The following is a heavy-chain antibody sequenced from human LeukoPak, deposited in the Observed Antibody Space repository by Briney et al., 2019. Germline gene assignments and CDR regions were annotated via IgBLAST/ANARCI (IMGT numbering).Heavy chain of an antibody. V-gene: IGHV3-23*01. CDR3: ARDNWNDGSFDY. CDR1: GFTFTSYA. J-gene: IGHJ4*02. Sequence: GGSLRLSCAASGFTFTSYAMSWVRQAPGKGLEWVSAISGSGSGTYYADSVKGRFTISRDNAKNSLYLQMNSLRAEDTAVYYCARDNWNDGSFDYWGQGTLVTVSS. D-gene: IGHD1-20*01. CDR2: ISGSGSGT.